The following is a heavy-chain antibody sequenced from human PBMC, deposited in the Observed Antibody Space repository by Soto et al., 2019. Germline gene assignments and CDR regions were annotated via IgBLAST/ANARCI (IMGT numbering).Heavy chain of an antibody. Sequence: GASVKVSCKASGFTFTSSAVQWVRQARGQRLEWIGWIVVGSGNTNYAQKFQERVTITRDMSTSTAYMELSSLRSEDTAVYYCAAFFSDCSGYPKTQFAYWAQRTPVTVSS. J-gene: IGHJ4*02. CDR1: GFTFTSSA. V-gene: IGHV1-58*01. CDR3: AAFFSDCSGYPKTQFAY. D-gene: IGHD3-22*01. CDR2: IVVGSGNT.